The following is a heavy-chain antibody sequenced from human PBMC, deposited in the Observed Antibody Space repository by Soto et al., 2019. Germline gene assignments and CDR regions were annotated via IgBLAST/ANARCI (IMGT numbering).Heavy chain of an antibody. Sequence: SETLSLTCTVSGGSISSDDYYWSWIRQPPGKGLEWIGYIYSSGRTSYNPSLESRLTISIDTSKNQFSLQLNSVSAADTAVYYCARDRSNSPDFFDYWGQGTLLTVSS. CDR3: ARDRSNSPDFFDY. D-gene: IGHD6-6*01. J-gene: IGHJ4*02. CDR1: GGSISSDDYY. V-gene: IGHV4-30-4*01. CDR2: IYSSGRT.